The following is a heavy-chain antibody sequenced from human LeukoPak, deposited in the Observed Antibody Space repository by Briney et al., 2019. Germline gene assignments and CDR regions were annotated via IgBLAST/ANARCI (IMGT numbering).Heavy chain of an antibody. CDR3: AREDTAMAFDY. CDR1: GFTFSSYS. V-gene: IGHV3-48*01. CDR2: ISSSSTI. J-gene: IGHJ4*02. Sequence: GGSLRLSCAASGFTFSSYSMNWVRQAPGKGLEWVSYISSSSTIYYADSVKGRFTISRDNAKNSLYLQMNSLRAEDTAVYYCAREDTAMAFDYWGQGTLVTVSS. D-gene: IGHD5-18*01.